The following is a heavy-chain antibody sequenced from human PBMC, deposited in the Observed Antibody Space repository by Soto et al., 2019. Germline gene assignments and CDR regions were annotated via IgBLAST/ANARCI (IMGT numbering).Heavy chain of an antibody. CDR1: GYSFISYW. CDR3: ARIIGYCRNNDCSWTFDV. D-gene: IGHD2-15*01. CDR2: FYPGDSTS. J-gene: IGHJ3*01. Sequence: PGASLKISCKTSGYSFISYWVAWVRQLPGKGLEWMGTFYPGDSTSTYSPSFQGQVTISVDTSITTAYLQLNSLKASDTAMYYCARIIGYCRNNDCSWTFDVWGQGTMVTVSS. V-gene: IGHV5-51*01.